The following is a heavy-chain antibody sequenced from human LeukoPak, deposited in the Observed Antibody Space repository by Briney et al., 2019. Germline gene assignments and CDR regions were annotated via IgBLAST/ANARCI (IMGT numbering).Heavy chain of an antibody. CDR2: IRSKDNSYAT. CDR3: AGPYDGTGYGFDY. Sequence: PGGSLRLSCAASGFTFSGSALHWVRQASGKGPEWVGRIRSKDNSYATAYAASVKCRFTISRDDSKNTAYLQMNSLKTEDTAVYYCAGPYDGTGYGFDYWGRGTLVTVSS. V-gene: IGHV3-73*01. CDR1: GFTFSGSA. D-gene: IGHD3-22*01. J-gene: IGHJ4*02.